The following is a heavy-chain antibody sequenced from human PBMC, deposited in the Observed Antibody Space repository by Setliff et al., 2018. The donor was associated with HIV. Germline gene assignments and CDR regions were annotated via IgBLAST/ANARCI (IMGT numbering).Heavy chain of an antibody. J-gene: IGHJ6*03. V-gene: IGHV4-61*09. CDR1: GGSISSGSYY. CDR2: IYTSGST. CDR3: ARVGAIPSWAVVGLYYYYYMDV. Sequence: SETLSLTCTVSGGSISSGSYYWSWIRQPAGKGLEWIGHIYTSGSTNYNPSLKSRVTISVDTSKNQFSLKLSSVTAADTAVYYCARVGAIPSWAVVGLYYYYYMDVWGKGTTVTVSS. D-gene: IGHD6-19*01.